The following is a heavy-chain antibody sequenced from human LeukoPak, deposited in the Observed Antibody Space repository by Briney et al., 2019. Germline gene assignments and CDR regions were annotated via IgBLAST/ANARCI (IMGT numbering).Heavy chain of an antibody. V-gene: IGHV4-59*01. CDR2: IYYSGST. Sequence: PSETLSLTCNGSGDSISSYYWTWIRQTPGKELEWVGYIYYSGSTYYNPSLESRVTMSVDTSKSQFSLKLTSVTAADTAVYYCARTYDSSGYSAFHIWGQGTMVTVSS. J-gene: IGHJ3*02. CDR1: GDSISSYY. CDR3: ARTYDSSGYSAFHI. D-gene: IGHD3-22*01.